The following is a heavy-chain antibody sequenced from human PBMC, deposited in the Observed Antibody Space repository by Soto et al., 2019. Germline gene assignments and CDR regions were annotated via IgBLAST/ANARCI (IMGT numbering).Heavy chain of an antibody. CDR3: AKDRYLDHDSRGYLFDN. Sequence: EVQLLESGGDLIQPGGSLRLSCAASGFTFNIYAMTWVRQAPGKGLEWVSAISRYGDFTYYADSVEGRFTISRDNSKNTLYLPMISLRAEDTAVYYCAKDRYLDHDSRGYLFDNWGQGTLVTVSS. J-gene: IGHJ4*02. CDR1: GFTFNIYA. CDR2: ISRYGDFT. V-gene: IGHV3-23*01. D-gene: IGHD3-22*01.